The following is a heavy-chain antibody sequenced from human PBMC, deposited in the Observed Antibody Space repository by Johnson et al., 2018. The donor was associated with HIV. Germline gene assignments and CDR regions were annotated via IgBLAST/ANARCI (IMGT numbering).Heavy chain of an antibody. CDR2: ISDDGSNK. D-gene: IGHD6-19*01. V-gene: IGHV3-30-3*01. CDR3: ARDWGLYSSGWYVDAFDI. J-gene: IGHJ3*02. Sequence: QVYLVESGGGLVQPGGSLRLSCAASGFTFSNYAMHWVRQAPGKGLEWLSVISDDGSNKYYGDSVKGRFTISRDNSKNTLYLQMNSLRAEDTAVYYCARDWGLYSSGWYVDAFDIWGQGTMVTVSS. CDR1: GFTFSNYA.